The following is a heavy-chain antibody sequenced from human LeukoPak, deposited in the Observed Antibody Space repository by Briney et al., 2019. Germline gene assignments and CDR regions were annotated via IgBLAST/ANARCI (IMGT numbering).Heavy chain of an antibody. CDR3: ARDSSGWYVY. D-gene: IGHD6-19*01. Sequence: PSETLSLTCFVSGDSLSSYSWSWIRQPPGKGLEWIGYIYYSGSTNYNPSLKSRVTISVDTSKNQFSLKLSSVTAADTAVYYCARDSSGWYVYWGQGTLVTVSS. V-gene: IGHV4-59*01. CDR1: GDSLSSYS. J-gene: IGHJ4*02. CDR2: IYYSGST.